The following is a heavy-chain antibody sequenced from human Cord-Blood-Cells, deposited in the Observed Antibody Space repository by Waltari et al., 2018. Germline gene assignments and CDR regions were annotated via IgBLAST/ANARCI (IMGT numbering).Heavy chain of an antibody. V-gene: IGHV3-7*01. CDR3: ARSDDYNAFDI. D-gene: IGHD4-4*01. J-gene: IGHJ3*02. Sequence: EVQLVESGGGLVQPGGSLRLSCAASGFTFSSYWMRWVRQAPGKGLEWVANKKQDGSEKYYVDTVEGRFTISRDNAKNSLYLQMNSLRAEDTAVYYCARSDDYNAFDIWGQGTMVTVSS. CDR2: KKQDGSEK. CDR1: GFTFSSYW.